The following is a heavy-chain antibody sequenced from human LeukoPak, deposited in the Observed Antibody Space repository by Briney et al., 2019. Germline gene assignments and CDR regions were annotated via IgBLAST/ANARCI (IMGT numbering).Heavy chain of an antibody. Sequence: ASVKVSCKASGYTFTGYYMHWVRQAPGQGLEWMGWINPNSGGTNYAQKFQGRVTMTRDTSISTAYMELSRLRSDDTAVYYCARETNDTSAYWPLGYWGQGTLVTVSS. CDR3: ARETNDTSAYWPLGY. CDR2: INPNSGGT. V-gene: IGHV1-2*02. J-gene: IGHJ4*02. CDR1: GYTFTGYY. D-gene: IGHD3-22*01.